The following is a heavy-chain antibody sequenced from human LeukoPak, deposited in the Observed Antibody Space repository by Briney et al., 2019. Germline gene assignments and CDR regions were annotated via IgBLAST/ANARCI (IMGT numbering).Heavy chain of an antibody. V-gene: IGHV1-69*05. Sequence: GASVKVSCKASGGTFSSYAISWVRQGPGQGLEWMGGIIAIFGTANYAQKFQGRVTITTDESTSTAYMELSSLRSEDTAVYYCASPVLRYRRYAFDIWGQGTMVTVSS. CDR1: GGTFSSYA. J-gene: IGHJ3*02. CDR2: IIAIFGTA. D-gene: IGHD3-9*01. CDR3: ASPVLRYRRYAFDI.